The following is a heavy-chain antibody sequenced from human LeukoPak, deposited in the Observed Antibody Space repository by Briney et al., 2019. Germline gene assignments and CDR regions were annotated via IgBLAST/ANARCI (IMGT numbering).Heavy chain of an antibody. CDR2: ISSSGSTI. CDR1: GFTFGDYY. J-gene: IGHJ4*02. D-gene: IGHD3-10*01. V-gene: IGHV3-11*04. CDR3: ARRQGRFDYGSGSYYKTRGSFDY. Sequence: PGGSLRLSCAASGFTFGDYYMSWIRQAPGKGLEWVSYISSSGSTIYYADSVKGRFTISRDNAKNSLYLQMNSLRAEDTAVYYCARRQGRFDYGSGSYYKTRGSFDYWGQGTLVTVSS.